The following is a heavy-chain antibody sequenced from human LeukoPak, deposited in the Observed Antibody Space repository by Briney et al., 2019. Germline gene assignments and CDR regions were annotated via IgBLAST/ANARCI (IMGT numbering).Heavy chain of an antibody. J-gene: IGHJ4*02. D-gene: IGHD4-17*01. CDR3: ARDPGYGDYGY. Sequence: SETLSLTCTVSGGSISSYYWSWIRQPPGKGLEWIGEIYHSGSTNYNPSLKSRVTISVDTSKNQFSLKLSSVTAADTAVYYCARDPGYGDYGYWGQGTLVTVSS. V-gene: IGHV4-59*12. CDR1: GGSISSYY. CDR2: IYHSGST.